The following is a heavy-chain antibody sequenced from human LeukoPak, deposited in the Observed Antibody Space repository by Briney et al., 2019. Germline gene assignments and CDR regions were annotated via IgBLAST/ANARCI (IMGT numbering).Heavy chain of an antibody. Sequence: ASVKVSCKASGYTFTSYGISWVRQAPGQGLEWMGWIGGYNGNTNYAQKLQGRVTMTTDTSTSTAYMELRSLRSDDTAVYYCARGRYCSSTSCYKVYYYYMDVWGKGTTVTVSS. V-gene: IGHV1-18*01. CDR1: GYTFTSYG. J-gene: IGHJ6*03. CDR2: IGGYNGNT. CDR3: ARGRYCSSTSCYKVYYYYMDV. D-gene: IGHD2-2*02.